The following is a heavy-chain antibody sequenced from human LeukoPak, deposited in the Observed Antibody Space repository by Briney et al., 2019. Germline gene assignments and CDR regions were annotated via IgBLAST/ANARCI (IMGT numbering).Heavy chain of an antibody. CDR3: ARRTLGALDY. CDR2: IYYSGST. V-gene: IGHV4-39*01. Sequence: SGTLSLTCTVSGGSISSSSYYWGWIRQPPGKGLEWIGSIYYSGSTYYNPSLKSRVTISVDTSKNQFSLKLSSVTAADTAVYYCARRTLGALDYWGQGTLVTVSS. J-gene: IGHJ4*02. D-gene: IGHD6-13*01. CDR1: GGSISSSSYY.